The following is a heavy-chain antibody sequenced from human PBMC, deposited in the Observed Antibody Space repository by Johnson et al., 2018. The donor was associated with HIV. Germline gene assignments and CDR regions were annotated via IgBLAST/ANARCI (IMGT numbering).Heavy chain of an antibody. CDR3: ARDRVWFGELYAFDI. V-gene: IGHV3-30-3*01. CDR2: ISYDGSNK. D-gene: IGHD3-10*01. J-gene: IGHJ3*02. CDR1: GFTFSSYA. Sequence: MQLVESGGGLVQPGGYLRLSCAASGFTFSSYAMHWVRQAPGKGLEWVAVISYDGSNKYYADSVKGRFTISRDNSKNTLYLQMNSLRAEDTAVYYCARDRVWFGELYAFDIWGQGTMVTVSS.